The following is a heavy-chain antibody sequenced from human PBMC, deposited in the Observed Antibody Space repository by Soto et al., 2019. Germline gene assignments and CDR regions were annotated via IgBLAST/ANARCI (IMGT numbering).Heavy chain of an antibody. CDR1: GYSFTSYG. CDR2: IIPILGIA. Sequence: PVKGSCKASGYSFTSYGISWVRKAPGQGLEWMGWIIPILGIANYAQKFQGRVTITADKSTSTAYMELNSLTSDDTAVYYCARDQSWHDLVWWFDPWGQGTLVTV. V-gene: IGHV1-69*10. D-gene: IGHD1-1*01. J-gene: IGHJ5*02. CDR3: ARDQSWHDLVWWFDP.